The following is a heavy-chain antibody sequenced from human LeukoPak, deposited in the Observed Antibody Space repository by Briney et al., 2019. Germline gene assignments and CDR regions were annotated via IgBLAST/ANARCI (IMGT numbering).Heavy chain of an antibody. CDR1: GFTVSSNY. D-gene: IGHD2-8*02. CDR3: ARDRGYTRTNTGGYPVFDL. J-gene: IGHJ4*02. V-gene: IGHV3-11*04. CDR2: IHLSGTPT. Sequence: GGSLRLSCAASGFTVSSNYMGWVRQAPGKGLEWVSYIHLSGTPTHYADPVKGRFSISRDNVKNSLYLQMDNLRAEDTAVYYCARDRGYTRTNTGGYPVFDLWGQGTLVTVSS.